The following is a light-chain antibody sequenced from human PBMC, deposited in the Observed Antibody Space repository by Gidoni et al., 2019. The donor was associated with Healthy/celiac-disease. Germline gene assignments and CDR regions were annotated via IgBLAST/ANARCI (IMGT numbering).Light chain of an antibody. V-gene: IGLV2-14*01. CDR2: EVS. CDR3: SSYTSRSPL. J-gene: IGLJ2*01. Sequence: QSALTQPASVSGSPGQSITISCTVTSSDVGGYNYVSWYQQPPGKAPKFMIYEVSNRPSGVSNLFSGSKSGNTASLTISGLQAEDEADYYCSSYTSRSPLFGGGTKLTVL. CDR1: SSDVGGYNY.